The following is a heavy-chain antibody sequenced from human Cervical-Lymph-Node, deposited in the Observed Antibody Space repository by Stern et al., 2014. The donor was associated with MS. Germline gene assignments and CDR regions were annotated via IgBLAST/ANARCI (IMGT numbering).Heavy chain of an antibody. V-gene: IGHV3-66*02. CDR3: ARESLTTIYGLDV. Sequence: EVQLEESGGGLVQPGGSLRFSCAASGFTVSDDYMSWVRQAPGKGLEWVSLMSTDGSTYYADSVKGRFTFSRDDSKNTLFLQMNRLRAEDTAVYHCARESLTTIYGLDVWGQGATVTVSS. CDR1: GFTVSDDY. CDR2: MSTDGST. J-gene: IGHJ6*02. D-gene: IGHD1-14*01.